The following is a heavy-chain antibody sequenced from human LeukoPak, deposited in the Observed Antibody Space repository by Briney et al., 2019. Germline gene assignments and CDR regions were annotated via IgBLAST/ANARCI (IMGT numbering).Heavy chain of an antibody. V-gene: IGHV3-7*03. CDR3: AREHVLLWFGELKRSGMDV. Sequence: GGSLRLSCAASGFTFSSYWLSWVRQAPAKGLEWVANINQDGSGKYYVDSVKGRFTISRDNAKNSLYLQLNSLRAEDTAVYYCAREHVLLWFGELKRSGMDVWGKGTTVTVSS. D-gene: IGHD3-10*01. CDR1: GFTFSSYW. J-gene: IGHJ6*04. CDR2: INQDGSGK.